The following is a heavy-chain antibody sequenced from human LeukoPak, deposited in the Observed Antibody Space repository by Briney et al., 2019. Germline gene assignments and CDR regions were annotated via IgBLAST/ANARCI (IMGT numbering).Heavy chain of an antibody. CDR2: ISGSGGST. CDR1: GFTFSSYA. V-gene: IGHV3-23*01. CDR3: ARENYDILTGYYRFDY. J-gene: IGHJ4*02. D-gene: IGHD3-9*01. Sequence: PGGSLRLSCAASGFTFSSYAMSWVRQTPGKGLEWVSPISGSGGSTYYADSVKGRFTISRDNSKNTLYLQMNSLRAEDTAVYYCARENYDILTGYYRFDYWGQGTLVTVSS.